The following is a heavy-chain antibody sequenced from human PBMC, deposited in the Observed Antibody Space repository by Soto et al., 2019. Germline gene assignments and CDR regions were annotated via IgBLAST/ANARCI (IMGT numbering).Heavy chain of an antibody. CDR1: GFSFNSHY. D-gene: IGHD2-21*02. CDR3: LNGDYY. V-gene: IGHV3-48*01. CDR2: INRDSSII. J-gene: IGHJ4*02. Sequence: EEQLVESGGGLVQPGGSLRLSCAASGFSFNSHYMTWVRQPPGKGLEWVSSINRDSSIIYYADSVRGRFTISRDNAQNSMDLQMDRLSADDTAVYFCLNGDYYVGQGTLVTVSS.